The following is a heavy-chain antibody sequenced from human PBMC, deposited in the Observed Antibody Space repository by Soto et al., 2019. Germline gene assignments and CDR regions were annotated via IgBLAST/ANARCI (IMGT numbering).Heavy chain of an antibody. CDR3: ASSNIAAAGFYYYGMDV. Sequence: PSETLSLTCAVSGGSISSGGFSCNWIRQPPGKGLEWIGYIYHSGSTYFNPSLKSRVTMSVDRSTNQFSLKLSSVTAADTAVYYCASSNIAAAGFYYYGMDVWGRGTTVTVSS. D-gene: IGHD6-13*01. CDR1: GGSISSGGFS. V-gene: IGHV4-30-2*02. J-gene: IGHJ6*02. CDR2: IYHSGST.